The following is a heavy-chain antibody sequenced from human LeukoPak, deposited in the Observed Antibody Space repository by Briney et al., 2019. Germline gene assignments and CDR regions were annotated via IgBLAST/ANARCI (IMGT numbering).Heavy chain of an antibody. Sequence: GGSLRLCCAASGFTFSDFSMTWVRQAPGKGLEWVSSIDHAGTNAGTYYADSVKGRFTISRDDSKNTLCLQLNSLRADDTAVYYCAKNWGPLDMRGQGTMVTVSS. CDR2: IDHAGTNAGT. CDR1: GFTFSDFS. J-gene: IGHJ3*02. CDR3: AKNWGPLDM. V-gene: IGHV3-23*03. D-gene: IGHD3-16*01.